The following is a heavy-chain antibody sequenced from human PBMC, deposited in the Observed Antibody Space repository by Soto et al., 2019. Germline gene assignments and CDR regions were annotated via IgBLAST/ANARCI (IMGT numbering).Heavy chain of an antibody. CDR3: ARESRQRFLEWLLRPDAFDI. V-gene: IGHV1-18*01. Sequence: GASVKVSCKASGYTFTSYGISWVRQAPGQGLEWMGWISAYNGNTNYAKKLQGRVTMTTDTSTSTAYMELRSLRSDDTAVYYCARESRQRFLEWLLRPDAFDIWGQGIMVTVSS. D-gene: IGHD3-3*01. J-gene: IGHJ3*02. CDR2: ISAYNGNT. CDR1: GYTFTSYG.